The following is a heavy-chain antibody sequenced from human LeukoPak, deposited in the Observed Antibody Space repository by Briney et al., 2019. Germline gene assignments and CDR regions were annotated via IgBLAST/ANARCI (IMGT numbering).Heavy chain of an antibody. CDR3: ARGTNGVITDYYYYGMDV. D-gene: IGHD3-22*01. V-gene: IGHV1-69*06. CDR1: GGTFSSYA. J-gene: IGHJ6*02. CDR2: IIPIFGTA. Sequence: SVKVSCKASGGTFSSYAISWVRQAPGQGLEWMGGIIPIFGTANYAQKFQGRVTITADKSTSTAYMELSSLRSEDTAVYYCARGTNGVITDYYYYGMDVWGQGTTVTVSS.